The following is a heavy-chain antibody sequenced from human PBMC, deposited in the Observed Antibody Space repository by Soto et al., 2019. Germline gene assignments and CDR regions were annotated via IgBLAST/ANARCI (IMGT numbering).Heavy chain of an antibody. Sequence: QVQLVQSGAEVKKPGSSVKVSCKASGGTFSSYAISWVRQAPGQGLEWMGGIIPIFGTANYAQKFQGRVTIAADESSSTAYMELSTLRSEDTAVYYCARSVTLLHTSELDYWGQGTLVTVSS. V-gene: IGHV1-69*01. CDR3: ARSVTLLHTSELDY. J-gene: IGHJ4*02. D-gene: IGHD3-9*01. CDR1: GGTFSSYA. CDR2: IIPIFGTA.